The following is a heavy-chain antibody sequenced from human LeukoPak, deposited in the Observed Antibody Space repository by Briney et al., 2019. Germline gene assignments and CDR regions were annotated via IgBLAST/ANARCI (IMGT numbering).Heavy chain of an antibody. CDR1: GFTFSSYA. CDR2: ISYDGSNK. J-gene: IGHJ5*02. V-gene: IGHV3-30-3*01. CDR3: ASNYDSSGPVRFDP. D-gene: IGHD3-22*01. Sequence: GESLTLSCAVSGFTFSSYAMHWVRQAPGKGLGLVAVISYDGSNKYYADSEKGRFTISRDNSKNTLYLQMNSLRAEDTAVYYCASNYDSSGPVRFDPWGQGTLVTVSS.